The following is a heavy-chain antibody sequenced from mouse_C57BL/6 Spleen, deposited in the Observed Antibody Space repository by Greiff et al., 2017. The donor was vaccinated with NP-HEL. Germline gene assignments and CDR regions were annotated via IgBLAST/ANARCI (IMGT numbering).Heavy chain of an antibody. CDR3: ARSGITTVVRYFDV. J-gene: IGHJ1*03. CDR2: IHPNSGST. Sequence: VQLQESGAELVKPGASVKLSCKASGYTFTSYWMHWVKQRPGQGLEWIGMIHPNSGSTNYNEKFKSKATLTVDKSSSTAYMQLSSLTSEDSAVYYCARSGITTVVRYFDVWGTGTTVTVSS. D-gene: IGHD1-1*01. V-gene: IGHV1-64*01. CDR1: GYTFTSYW.